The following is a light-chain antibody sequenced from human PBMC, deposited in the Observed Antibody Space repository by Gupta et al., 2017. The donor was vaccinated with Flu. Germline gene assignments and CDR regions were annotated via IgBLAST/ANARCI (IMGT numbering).Light chain of an antibody. CDR1: KLGDKY. J-gene: IGLJ2*01. Sequence: SYELTQPPSVSVSPGQTASITCSGDKLGDKYACWYQQKPGQSPVLVIYHDTKRPSGIPERFSGSNSGNTATLTITGNQAVDEADDYWQAWDSITVVVVFGGGTKLTVL. V-gene: IGLV3-1*01. CDR2: HDT. CDR3: QAWDSITVVVV.